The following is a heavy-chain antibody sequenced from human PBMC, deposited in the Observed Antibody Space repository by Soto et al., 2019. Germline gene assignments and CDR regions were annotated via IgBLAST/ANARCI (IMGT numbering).Heavy chain of an antibody. V-gene: IGHV3-7*01. J-gene: IGHJ6*02. Sequence: GGSLRLSCAASGFTLSSYWMSWVRQAPGKGLEWVANIKQDGSEKYYVDSVEGRFTLSRENAKNSLYLQMNSLTAEDTAVYYCARARVAARYGLDVWGPGTTVTVSS. CDR1: GFTLSSYW. D-gene: IGHD6-6*01. CDR2: IKQDGSEK. CDR3: ARARVAARYGLDV.